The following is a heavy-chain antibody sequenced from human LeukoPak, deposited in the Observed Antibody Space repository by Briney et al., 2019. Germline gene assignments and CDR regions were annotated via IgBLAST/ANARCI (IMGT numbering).Heavy chain of an antibody. CDR2: INHSGST. CDR3: ARPTGWYYYDSSGYLY. Sequence: PSETLSLTCAVYGGSFSGYYWSWVRQPPGKGLEWIGEINHSGSTNYNPSLRSRVTISVDTSKNQFSLKLSSVTAADTAVYYCARPTGWYYYDSSGYLYWGQGTLVTVSS. J-gene: IGHJ4*02. CDR1: GGSFSGYY. V-gene: IGHV4-34*01. D-gene: IGHD3-22*01.